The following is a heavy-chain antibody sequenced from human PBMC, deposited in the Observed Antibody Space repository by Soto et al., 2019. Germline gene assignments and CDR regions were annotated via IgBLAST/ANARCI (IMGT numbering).Heavy chain of an antibody. V-gene: IGHV5-51*01. Sequence: GESLKISCRVSGHSFSNYWIAWVRQMPEKGLEWVGIIYPGDSDTRYSPSFQGQVTISADKSTNTAYLQWSSLKASDTAIYYCTRASGYCSSISCRPFDPWGQGTLVTVSS. CDR2: IYPGDSDT. D-gene: IGHD2-2*01. CDR3: TRASGYCSSISCRPFDP. CDR1: GHSFSNYW. J-gene: IGHJ5*02.